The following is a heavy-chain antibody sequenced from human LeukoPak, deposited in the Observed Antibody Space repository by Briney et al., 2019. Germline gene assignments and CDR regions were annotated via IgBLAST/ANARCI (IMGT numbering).Heavy chain of an antibody. J-gene: IGHJ6*02. CDR3: ARLGYCSSASCYYGMDG. Sequence: PGESLKISCKGSGYPFTSHWIGWVRQLPGKGLEWMGIFYPGDSDTRYRQSFQGHVTISADKSISTAYLQWGSLKASDTAIYYCARLGYCSSASCYYGMDGGGQGTTVTVSS. V-gene: IGHV5-51*01. D-gene: IGHD2-2*01. CDR1: GYPFTSHW. CDR2: FYPGDSDT.